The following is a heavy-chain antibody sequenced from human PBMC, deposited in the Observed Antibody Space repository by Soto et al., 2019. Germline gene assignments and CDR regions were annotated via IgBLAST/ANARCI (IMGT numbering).Heavy chain of an antibody. CDR1: GGSISSYY. CDR2: IYYSGST. J-gene: IGHJ6*03. CDR3: ARQNSPYYYYYMDV. Sequence: SETLSLTCTVSGGSISSYYWSWIRQPPGKGLEWIGYIYYSGSTNYNPSLKSRVTISVDTSKNQFSLKLSSVTAADTAVYYCARQNSPYYYYYMDVWGKGTTVTVSS. D-gene: IGHD5-18*01. V-gene: IGHV4-59*01.